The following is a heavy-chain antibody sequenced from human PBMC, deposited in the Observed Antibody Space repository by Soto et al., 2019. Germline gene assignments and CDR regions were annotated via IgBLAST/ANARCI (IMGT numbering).Heavy chain of an antibody. J-gene: IGHJ6*03. CDR3: ARRGYGSRWPNVYMDV. Sequence: EAQLVEAGGGLVQPGGCRRVSCAAWGCTFSKYEMHWVRQAPGKGLEYGSGISNNGAHTDYAKSVKGRFTISRDNSENTLYLQMGSLRAEDMALYYCARRGYGSRWPNVYMDVWGKGTTVTVSS. CDR2: ISNNGAHT. D-gene: IGHD6-13*01. CDR1: GCTFSKYE. V-gene: IGHV3-64*01.